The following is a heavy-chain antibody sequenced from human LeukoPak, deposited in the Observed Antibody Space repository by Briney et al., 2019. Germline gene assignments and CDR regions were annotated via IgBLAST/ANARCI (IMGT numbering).Heavy chain of an antibody. D-gene: IGHD3-16*01. CDR3: AREGVNGMDV. V-gene: IGHV1-69*04. J-gene: IGHJ6*02. Sequence: ASVKVSCKASGGTFSSYAIGWVRQAPGQGLEWMGRIIPILGIANYARKFQGRVTITADKSTSTAYMELSSLRSEDTAVYYCAREGVNGMDVWGQGTTVTVSS. CDR2: IIPILGIA. CDR1: GGTFSSYA.